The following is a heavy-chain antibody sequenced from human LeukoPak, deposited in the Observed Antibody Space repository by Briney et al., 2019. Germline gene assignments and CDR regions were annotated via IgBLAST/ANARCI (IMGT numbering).Heavy chain of an antibody. CDR3: ARGPDYDFWSGYDTEYFQH. J-gene: IGHJ1*01. D-gene: IGHD3-3*01. CDR2: IYYSGST. CDR1: GGSISSYY. Sequence: SETLSLTCTVSGGSISSYYWSWIRQPPGKGLEWIGYIYYSGSTNYNPSLKSRVTISVDTSKNQFSLKLSSVTAADTAVYYCARGPDYDFWSGYDTEYFQHWGQGTLVTVSS. V-gene: IGHV4-59*01.